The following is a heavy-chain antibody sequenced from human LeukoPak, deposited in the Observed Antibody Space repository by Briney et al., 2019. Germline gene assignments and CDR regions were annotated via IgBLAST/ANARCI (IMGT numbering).Heavy chain of an antibody. Sequence: SVKVSCKASGGTFSSYAISWVRQAPGQGLEWMGGIIPIFGTANYAQKFQGRVTITTDESTSTAYMELSSLRSEDTAVYYCAREYDTSGYYYGPYFDYWGQGTLVTVSS. CDR3: AREYDTSGYYYGPYFDY. J-gene: IGHJ4*02. CDR1: GGTFSSYA. V-gene: IGHV1-69*05. D-gene: IGHD3-22*01. CDR2: IIPIFGTA.